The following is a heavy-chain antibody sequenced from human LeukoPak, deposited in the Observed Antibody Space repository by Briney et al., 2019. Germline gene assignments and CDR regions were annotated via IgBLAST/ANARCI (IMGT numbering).Heavy chain of an antibody. Sequence: VASVKVSCKASGGTFSSYAISWVRQAPGQGLEWMGGIIPIFGTANYAQKFQGRVTITADKSTSTAYMELSSLRSEDTAVYYCARGFAAALWGGEDYSNYIFDYWGQGTLVTVSS. CDR1: GGTFSSYA. CDR2: IIPIFGTA. D-gene: IGHD4-11*01. CDR3: ARGFAAALWGGEDYSNYIFDY. V-gene: IGHV1-69*06. J-gene: IGHJ4*02.